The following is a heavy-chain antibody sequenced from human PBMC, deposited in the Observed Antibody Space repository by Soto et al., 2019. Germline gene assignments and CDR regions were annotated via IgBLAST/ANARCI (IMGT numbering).Heavy chain of an antibody. Sequence: HPGGSLRLSCAASGFTFSSYAMSWVRQAPGKGLEWVSAISGSGGSTYYADSVKGRFTISRDNSKNTLYLQMNSLRAEDTAVYYCAKDSIAAAATYPGWATDPYYFDYWGQGTLVTVSS. J-gene: IGHJ4*02. CDR1: GFTFSSYA. V-gene: IGHV3-23*01. CDR2: ISGSGGST. D-gene: IGHD6-13*01. CDR3: AKDSIAAAATYPGWATDPYYFDY.